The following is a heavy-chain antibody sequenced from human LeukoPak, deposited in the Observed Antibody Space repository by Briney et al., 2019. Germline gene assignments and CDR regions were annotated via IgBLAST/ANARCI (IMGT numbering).Heavy chain of an antibody. CDR2: ISSSSSYI. V-gene: IGHV3-21*01. D-gene: IGHD3-10*01. Sequence: KPGGSLRLSCTASGFTFGDYAMSWVRQAPGKGLEWVSSISSSSSYIYYADSVKGRFTISRDNAKNSLYLQMNSLRAEDTAVYYCARHVGGWWFGELFPKQGDYYYYYGMDVWGQGTTVTVSS. CDR3: ARHVGGWWFGELFPKQGDYYYYYGMDV. J-gene: IGHJ6*02. CDR1: GFTFGDYA.